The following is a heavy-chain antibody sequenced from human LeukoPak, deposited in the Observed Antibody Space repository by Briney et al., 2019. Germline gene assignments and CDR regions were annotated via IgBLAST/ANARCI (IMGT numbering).Heavy chain of an antibody. CDR2: IDSSGIT. Sequence: SETLSLTCTVSGGSLHNYYWSWIRQPPGKGLEWIGYIDSSGITNYNSSLNSRVTISLDTSQNQFSLKLNSVTAADTAVYYCATVASGWYPDYWGQGTLVTVSS. CDR3: ATVASGWYPDY. J-gene: IGHJ4*02. CDR1: GGSLHNYY. V-gene: IGHV4-59*01. D-gene: IGHD6-19*01.